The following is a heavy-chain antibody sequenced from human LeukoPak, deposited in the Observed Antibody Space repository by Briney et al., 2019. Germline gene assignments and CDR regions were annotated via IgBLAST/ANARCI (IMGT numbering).Heavy chain of an antibody. CDR1: GYTLTELS. CDR3: AAYLGGVVPAGMGY. CDR2: FDPEDGET. V-gene: IGHV1-24*01. Sequence: ASVKVSCKVSGYTLTELSMHWVRQAPGKGLEWMGGFDPEDGETIYAQKFQGRVTMTEDTSTDTAYTELSSLRSEDTAVYYCAAYLGGVVPAGMGYWGQGTLVTVSS. D-gene: IGHD2-2*01. J-gene: IGHJ4*02.